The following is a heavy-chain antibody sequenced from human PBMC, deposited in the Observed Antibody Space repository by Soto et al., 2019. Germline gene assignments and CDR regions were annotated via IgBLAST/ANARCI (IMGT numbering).Heavy chain of an antibody. J-gene: IGHJ6*02. V-gene: IGHV1-69*01. CDR1: GGTFSSYA. CDR2: IIPMFGTA. CDR3: GGPVRMDAGVGYYYGMDV. Sequence: QVQLVQSGAEVKKPGSSVNVSCKASGGTFSSYAMNWVRQAPGQGLEWMAGIIPMFGTADYAQKFKARVTITAGETTSTALMELSNMRSEDTAVYYCGGPVRMDAGVGYYYGMDVWGQGTTVTVSS. D-gene: IGHD5-18*01.